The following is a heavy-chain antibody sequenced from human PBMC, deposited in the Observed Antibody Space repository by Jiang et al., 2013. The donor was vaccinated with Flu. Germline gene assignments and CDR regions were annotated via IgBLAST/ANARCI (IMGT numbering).Heavy chain of an antibody. D-gene: IGHD5-18*01. Sequence: PSFQGHVTISADKSISTAYLQWSSLKASDTAMYYCARRTFNHTAMVTGDAFDIWGQGTMVTVSS. CDR3: ARRTFNHTAMVTGDAFDI. J-gene: IGHJ3*02. V-gene: IGHV5-10-1*01.